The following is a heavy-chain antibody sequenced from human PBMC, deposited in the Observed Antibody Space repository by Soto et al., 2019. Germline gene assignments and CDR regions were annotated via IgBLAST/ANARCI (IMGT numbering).Heavy chain of an antibody. Sequence: PGGSLILSCAASGFSFSTYGMHWVRQAPGKGLEWVAFISNDGSNKYYADSVKGRFTISRDNSRNRLFLEMDNLRVEDTALYYCARDDDYDDNGLDHWGQGTLVIVS. CDR2: ISNDGSNK. J-gene: IGHJ5*02. CDR1: GFSFSTYG. V-gene: IGHV3-30*03. CDR3: ARDDDYDDNGLDH. D-gene: IGHD3-16*01.